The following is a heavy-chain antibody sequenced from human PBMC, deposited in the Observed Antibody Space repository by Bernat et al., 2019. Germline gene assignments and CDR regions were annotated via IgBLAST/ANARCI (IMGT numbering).Heavy chain of an antibody. V-gene: IGHV3-7*01. J-gene: IGHJ4*02. CDR3: ARGGRGSGSYALDY. Sequence: EVHLVESGGGLVKPGGSLRLSCAASGFTFSNAWMNWVRQAPGKGLEWVAHIKQAGSEKYYADSVKGRFTISRDNSKNTLYLQMNSLRAEDTAVYYCARGGRGSGSYALDYWGQGTLVTVSS. CDR2: IKQAGSEK. CDR1: GFTFSNAW. D-gene: IGHD3-10*01.